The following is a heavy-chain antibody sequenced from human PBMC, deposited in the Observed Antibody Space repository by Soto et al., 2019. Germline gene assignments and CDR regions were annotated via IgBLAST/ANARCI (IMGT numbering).Heavy chain of an antibody. V-gene: IGHV1-69*13. D-gene: IGHD5-12*01. CDR2: IIPIFGTA. CDR1: GGTFSSYA. Sequence: GASVKVSCKASGGTFSSYAISWVRQAPGQGLEWMGGIIPIFGTANYAQKFQGRVTITADESTSTAYMELSSLRSEDTAVYYCATVEMATIGSIYSYYGTDVWGQGTTVTVSS. J-gene: IGHJ6*02. CDR3: ATVEMATIGSIYSYYGTDV.